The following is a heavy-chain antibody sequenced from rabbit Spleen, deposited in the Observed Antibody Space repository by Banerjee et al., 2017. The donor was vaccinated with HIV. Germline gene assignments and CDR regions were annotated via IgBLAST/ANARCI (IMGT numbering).Heavy chain of an antibody. V-gene: IGHV1S7*01. CDR1: GFTLSTYY. D-gene: IGHD8-1*01. Sequence: QLEESGGGLVQPEGSLKLSCKASGFTLSTYYMNWVRQAPGKGLEWIGYIDPVFGITYYANWVNGRFSISRENAQNTMFLQMTSLTAADTATYFCARDGAGGSYFALWGPGTLVTVS. CDR3: ARDGAGGSYFAL. CDR2: IDPVFGIT. J-gene: IGHJ6*01.